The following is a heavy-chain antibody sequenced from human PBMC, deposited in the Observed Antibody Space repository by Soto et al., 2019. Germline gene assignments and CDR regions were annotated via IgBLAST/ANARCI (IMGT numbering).Heavy chain of an antibody. V-gene: IGHV4-59*01. CDR1: GGSISSYY. D-gene: IGHD6-19*01. J-gene: IGHJ5*02. CDR2: IYYSGST. Sequence: SETLSLTCTVSGGSISSYYWSWIRQPPGKGLEWVGYIYYSGSTNYNPSLKSRVTISVDTSKNQFSLKLSSVTAADTAVYYCARDGAVAGTGIWFDPWGQGTLVTVSS. CDR3: ARDGAVAGTGIWFDP.